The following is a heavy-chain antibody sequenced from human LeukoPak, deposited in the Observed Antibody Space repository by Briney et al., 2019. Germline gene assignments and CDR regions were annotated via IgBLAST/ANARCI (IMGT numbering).Heavy chain of an antibody. CDR2: IGTVGDT. CDR1: GFTFSIYD. CDR3: ARETLDVGGDYGWYFDL. D-gene: IGHD4-17*01. J-gene: IGHJ2*01. V-gene: IGHV3-13*01. Sequence: GGSPRLSCAASGFTFSIYDMHWVRQATGKGLEWVSAIGTVGDTYYPASVKGRFTISRENAKNSLYLQMNSLRDGDTAVYYCARETLDVGGDYGWYFDLWGRGTLVTVSS.